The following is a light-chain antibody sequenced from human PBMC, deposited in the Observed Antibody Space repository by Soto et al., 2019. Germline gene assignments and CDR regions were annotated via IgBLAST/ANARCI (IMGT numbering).Light chain of an antibody. CDR1: QSISSY. CDR3: QQIFRPPCT. V-gene: IGKV1-39*01. J-gene: IGKJ2*02. CDR2: AAS. Sequence: DIQMTQSPSSLSASVGDRVTITCRASQSISSYLNWYQQKPGEVPKVLIFAASSLQSGVPSRFSGSGSGTDFTLTISSLQPEDFATYYCQQIFRPPCTFGQGTKLEIK.